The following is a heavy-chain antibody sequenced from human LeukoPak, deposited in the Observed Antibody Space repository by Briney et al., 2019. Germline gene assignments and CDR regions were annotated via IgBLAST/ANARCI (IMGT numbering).Heavy chain of an antibody. J-gene: IGHJ4*02. CDR2: IHYSGSN. D-gene: IGHD1-26*01. Sequence: SETLSLTCSVSGGSVTSCYWSWSRQPPGKGLEWIGHIHYSGSNNYNPSLKSRVTMFVDKSKNQISLRLSSVTAADTAVYYCARHGTVSSGSYFDYWGQGTQVTLS. V-gene: IGHV4-59*08. CDR1: GGSVTSCY. CDR3: ARHGTVSSGSYFDY.